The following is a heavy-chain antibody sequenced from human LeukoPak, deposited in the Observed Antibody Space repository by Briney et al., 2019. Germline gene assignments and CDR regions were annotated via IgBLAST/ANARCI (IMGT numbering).Heavy chain of an antibody. CDR3: AKQMATIRQGAFDI. J-gene: IGHJ3*02. V-gene: IGHV1-2*02. CDR1: GYTFTGYY. D-gene: IGHD5-24*01. Sequence: ASVKVSCKASGYTFTGYYMHWVRQAPGQGLEWMGWINPSSGGTNYAQKFQGRVTMTRDTSISTAYMELSRLRSDDTAVYYCAKQMATIRQGAFDIWGQGTMVTVSS. CDR2: INPSSGGT.